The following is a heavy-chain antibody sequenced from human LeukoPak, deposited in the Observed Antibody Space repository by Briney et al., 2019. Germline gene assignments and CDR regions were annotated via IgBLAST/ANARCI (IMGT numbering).Heavy chain of an antibody. CDR1: GFTFYMYA. J-gene: IGHJ4*02. D-gene: IGHD3-10*01. Sequence: GGSLRLSCAASGFTFYMYAMSWVRQAPGKGLEWVASMCGTAGCTFYPDSVKGRFTISRDNAKNTLYLQMNSLRAEDTAVYYCARDLMVRGVFDYWGQGTLVTVSS. CDR3: ARDLMVRGVFDY. CDR2: MCGTAGCT. V-gene: IGHV3-23*01.